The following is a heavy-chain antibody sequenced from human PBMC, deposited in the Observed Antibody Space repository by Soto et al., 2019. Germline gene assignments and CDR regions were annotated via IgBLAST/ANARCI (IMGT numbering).Heavy chain of an antibody. D-gene: IGHD3-16*02. Sequence: ASVKVSCKASGYTFTGYYMHWVRQAPGQGLEWMGWINPNSGGTNYAQKFQGRVTMTRDTSISTAYMELSRLRSDDTAVYYCARDGYRDDYVWGSYRPLYYYYYGMDVWGQGTTVTVSS. CDR3: ARDGYRDDYVWGSYRPLYYYYYGMDV. CDR2: INPNSGGT. CDR1: GYTFTGYY. V-gene: IGHV1-2*02. J-gene: IGHJ6*02.